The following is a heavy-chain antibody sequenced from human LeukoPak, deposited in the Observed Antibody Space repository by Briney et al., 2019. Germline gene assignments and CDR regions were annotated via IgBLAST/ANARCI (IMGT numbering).Heavy chain of an antibody. CDR2: IYTSGST. V-gene: IGHV4-61*02. J-gene: IGHJ3*02. D-gene: IGHD4-17*01. Sequence: KTSQTLSLTCTVSGCSISSGSYYWSWLRQPAGKGLEWIGRIYTSGSTNYNPSLKSRVTISVDTSKNQFSLKLSSVTAADTAVYYCARAWTTSGDAFDIWGQGTMVTVSS. CDR3: ARAWTTSGDAFDI. CDR1: GCSISSGSYY.